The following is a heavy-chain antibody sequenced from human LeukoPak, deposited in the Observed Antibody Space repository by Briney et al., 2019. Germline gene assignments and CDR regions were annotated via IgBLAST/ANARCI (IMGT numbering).Heavy chain of an antibody. CDR3: ARDGRGSRDGYSGDY. CDR2: ISYDGSNK. J-gene: IGHJ4*02. D-gene: IGHD5-24*01. CDR1: GFTFSSYA. V-gene: IGHV3-30*01. Sequence: GGSLRLSCAASGFTFSSYAMHWVRQAPGKGLEWVSVISYDGSNKYYADSVKGRFTISRDNSKNTLYLQMNSLRAEDTAVYYCARDGRGSRDGYSGDYWGQGTLVTVSS.